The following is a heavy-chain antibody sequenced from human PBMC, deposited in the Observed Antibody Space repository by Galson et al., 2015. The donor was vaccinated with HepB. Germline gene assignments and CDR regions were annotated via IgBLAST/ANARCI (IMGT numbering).Heavy chain of an antibody. CDR1: GGTFSSYT. CDR2: IIPILGIA. Sequence: SVKVSCKASGGTFSSYTISWVRQAPGQGLEWMGRIIPILGIANYAQKFQGRVTITADKSTSTAYMELSSLRSEDSAVYYCARDGWSSSNYGMDVWGQGTTVTVSS. D-gene: IGHD6-6*01. V-gene: IGHV1-69*04. J-gene: IGHJ6*02. CDR3: ARDGWSSSNYGMDV.